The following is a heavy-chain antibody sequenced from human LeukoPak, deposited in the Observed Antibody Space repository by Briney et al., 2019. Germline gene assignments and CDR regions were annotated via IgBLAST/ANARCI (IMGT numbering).Heavy chain of an antibody. J-gene: IGHJ4*02. V-gene: IGHV4-61*01. CDR2: IYYSGST. Sequence: SETLSLTCTVSGGSISSSSYYWSWIRQLPGKGLEWIGYIYYSGSTNYNPSLKSRVTISVDTSKNQFSLKLSSVTAADTAVYYCARGRIGDPFDYDILTGYQDVYSSSWYGSDYWGQGTLVTVSS. CDR3: ARGRIGDPFDYDILTGYQDVYSSSWYGSDY. CDR1: GGSISSSSYY. D-gene: IGHD3-9*01.